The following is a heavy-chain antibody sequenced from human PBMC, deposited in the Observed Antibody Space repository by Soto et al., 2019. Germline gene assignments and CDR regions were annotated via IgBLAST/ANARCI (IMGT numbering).Heavy chain of an antibody. CDR2: IYYSGST. Sequence: QVQLQESGPGLVKPSQTLFLTCTVSGGSISSGGYYWSWIRQHPGKGLEWIGYIYYSGSTYYNPSLESRVTISVDTSKNQFSLKLSSVTAADTAVYYCASVSSSWYKVPNYWGQGTLVTVSS. V-gene: IGHV4-31*03. CDR1: GGSISSGGYY. J-gene: IGHJ4*02. CDR3: ASVSSSWYKVPNY. D-gene: IGHD6-13*01.